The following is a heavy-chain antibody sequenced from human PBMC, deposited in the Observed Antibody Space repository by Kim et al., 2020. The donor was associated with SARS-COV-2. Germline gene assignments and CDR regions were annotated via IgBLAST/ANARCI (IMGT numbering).Heavy chain of an antibody. CDR3: AAGGYYGSGSYWAPWGMDV. Sequence: SVKVSCKASGFTFTSSAVQWVRQARGQRLEWIGWIVVGSGNTNYAQKFQERVTITRDMSTSTAYMELSSLRSEDTAVYYCAAGGYYGSGSYWAPWGMDVWGQGTTVTVSS. CDR1: GFTFTSSA. D-gene: IGHD3-10*01. V-gene: IGHV1-58*01. J-gene: IGHJ6*02. CDR2: IVVGSGNT.